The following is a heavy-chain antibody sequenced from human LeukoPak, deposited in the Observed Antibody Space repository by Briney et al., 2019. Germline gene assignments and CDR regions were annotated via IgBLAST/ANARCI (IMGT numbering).Heavy chain of an antibody. CDR3: ARAAHSGSLAPFDY. Sequence: SETLSLTCTVSGDSIRSYYWSWIRQPAGKGLEWIGRVYTSGSTNYNPSLKSRVTMSIDTSKNQFSLKLSSVTAAGTAVYYCARAAHSGSLAPFDYWGQGTLVTVSS. CDR2: VYTSGST. D-gene: IGHD1-26*01. J-gene: IGHJ4*02. CDR1: GDSIRSYY. V-gene: IGHV4-4*07.